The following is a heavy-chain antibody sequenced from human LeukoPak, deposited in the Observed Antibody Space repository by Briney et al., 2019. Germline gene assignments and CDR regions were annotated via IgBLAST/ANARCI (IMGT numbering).Heavy chain of an antibody. Sequence: GASVKVSCKASGYTFTGYYMHWVRQAPGQGLEWMGWINPNSGGTNYAQKFQGRVTMTRDTSISTAYMELSSLRSEDTAVYYCARDGWIQKKENYYYYYYMDVWGKGTTVTVSS. CDR1: GYTFTGYY. J-gene: IGHJ6*03. CDR2: INPNSGGT. CDR3: ARDGWIQKKENYYYYYYMDV. D-gene: IGHD6-19*01. V-gene: IGHV1-2*02.